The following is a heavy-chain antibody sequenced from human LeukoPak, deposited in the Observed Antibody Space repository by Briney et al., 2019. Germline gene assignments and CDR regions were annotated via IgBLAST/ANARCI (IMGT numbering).Heavy chain of an antibody. J-gene: IGHJ4*02. CDR1: GGSISSYY. CDR3: ARDRFPAY. Sequence: SETLSLTCTVSGGSISSYYWSWIRQPPGKGLEWIGYISDSVSTNYNPSLKSRVTISVDTSKNQFSLRLSSVTAADTAVYYCARDRFPAYWGQGTLVTVSS. D-gene: IGHD2-21*01. V-gene: IGHV4-59*01. CDR2: ISDSVST.